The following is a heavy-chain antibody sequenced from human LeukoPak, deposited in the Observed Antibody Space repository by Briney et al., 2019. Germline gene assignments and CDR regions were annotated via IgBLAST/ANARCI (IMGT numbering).Heavy chain of an antibody. CDR2: IYYSGST. CDR3: ARYDFWGGYFVFDY. Sequence: SETLSLTCTVSGGSISSYYWSWIRQPPGKGLEWIGYIYYSGSTNYNPSLKSRVTIPVDTSKNQFSLKLSSVTAADTAVYYCARYDFWGGYFVFDYWGQGTLVTVSS. J-gene: IGHJ4*02. D-gene: IGHD3-3*01. V-gene: IGHV4-59*08. CDR1: GGSISSYY.